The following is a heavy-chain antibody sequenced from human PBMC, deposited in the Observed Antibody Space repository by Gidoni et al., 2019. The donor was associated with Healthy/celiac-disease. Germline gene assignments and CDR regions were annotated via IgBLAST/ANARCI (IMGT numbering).Heavy chain of an antibody. Sequence: QVQLVQSGAEVKKPGSSVKVSCKASGGTFSSYAISWVRQAPGQGLEGMGGIIPIFGTANYAQKFQGRVTITADESTSTADMERSSLRSEDTAVYYCARARNYYDSSGYYRVFDYWGQGTLVTVSS. CDR3: ARARNYYDSSGYYRVFDY. CDR1: GGTFSSYA. D-gene: IGHD3-22*01. J-gene: IGHJ4*02. V-gene: IGHV1-69*01. CDR2: IIPIFGTA.